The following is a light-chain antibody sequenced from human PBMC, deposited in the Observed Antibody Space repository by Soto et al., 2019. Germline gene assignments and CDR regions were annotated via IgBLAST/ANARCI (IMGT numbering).Light chain of an antibody. J-gene: IGKJ1*01. CDR1: QSIGIW. Sequence: IQMTQSPSTLSASVGDRVAITCRASQSIGIWLAWYQQKPGKAPRFLIYKASSLESGVPSRFSGSGYGTEFTLTISSLQPDDFATKCCQQYNDYSWTFGEGTKVEIK. CDR3: QQYNDYSWT. V-gene: IGKV1-5*03. CDR2: KAS.